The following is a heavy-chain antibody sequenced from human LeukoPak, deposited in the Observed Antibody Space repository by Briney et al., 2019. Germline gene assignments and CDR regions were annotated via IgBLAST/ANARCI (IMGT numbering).Heavy chain of an antibody. D-gene: IGHD2-15*01. CDR2: ISSSSSYI. CDR3: ARPNCSGGSCFPDAFDI. V-gene: IGHV3-21*01. J-gene: IGHJ3*02. Sequence: GGSLRLSCAASGVTFSSYSMNWVRQAPGKGLEWVSSISSSSSYIYYADSVKGRFTISRDNAKKSLYLQMNSLRAEDTAVYYCARPNCSGGSCFPDAFDIWGQGTMVTVSS. CDR1: GVTFSSYS.